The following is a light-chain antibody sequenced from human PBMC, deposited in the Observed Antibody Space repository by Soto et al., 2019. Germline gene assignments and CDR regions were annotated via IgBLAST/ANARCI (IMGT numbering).Light chain of an antibody. CDR2: DAS. CDR3: QQYGSSPRT. Sequence: EVVLTQSPAILSLSPGERATLSCRASQSVGNFLTWYQQKPGQAPRLLIYDASTRATGIPDRFSGSGSGTDFILTISRLEPEDFAVYYCQQYGSSPRTFGQGTKVDIK. V-gene: IGKV3-20*01. CDR1: QSVGNF. J-gene: IGKJ1*01.